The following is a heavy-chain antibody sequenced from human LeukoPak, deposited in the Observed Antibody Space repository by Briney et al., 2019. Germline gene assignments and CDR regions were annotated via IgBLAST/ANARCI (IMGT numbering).Heavy chain of an antibody. CDR2: IYYSGST. Sequence: SETLSLTCTVSGGSISSYYWSWIRQPPGKGLEWIGYIYYSGSTNYNPSLKSRVTISVDTSKNQFSLKLSSVTAADTAVYYCARLIMVGATEGYYYGMDVRGQGTTVTVSS. V-gene: IGHV4-59*08. CDR1: GGSISSYY. CDR3: ARLIMVGATEGYYYGMDV. J-gene: IGHJ6*02. D-gene: IGHD1-26*01.